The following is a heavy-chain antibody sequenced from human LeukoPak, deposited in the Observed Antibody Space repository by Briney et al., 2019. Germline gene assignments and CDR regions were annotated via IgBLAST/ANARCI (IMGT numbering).Heavy chain of an antibody. V-gene: IGHV4-38-2*02. D-gene: IGHD4-23*01. J-gene: IGHJ4*02. Sequence: SETLSLTCTVSGYSISSGYYWGWIRQPPGKGLEWIGSIYHSGSTYYNPSLKSRVTISVDTSKNQFSLKLSSVTAADTAVYYCARVGTDYGGNSYFDYWGQGTVVTVSS. CDR3: ARVGTDYGGNSYFDY. CDR1: GYSISSGYY. CDR2: IYHSGST.